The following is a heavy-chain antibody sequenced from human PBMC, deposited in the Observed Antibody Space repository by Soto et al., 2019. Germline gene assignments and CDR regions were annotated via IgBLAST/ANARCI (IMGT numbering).Heavy chain of an antibody. V-gene: IGHV3-30*18. CDR3: AKDTGGATYYYYGRDV. CDR1: GFTLSSYG. D-gene: IGHD1-26*01. Sequence: GGSLRLSCAASGFTLSSYGMHWVRQAPGKGLEWVAVISYDGSNKYYADSVKGRFTISRDNSKNTLYLQMNSLRAEDTAVYYCAKDTGGATYYYYGRDVGAQGTRVTVPS. CDR2: ISYDGSNK. J-gene: IGHJ6*02.